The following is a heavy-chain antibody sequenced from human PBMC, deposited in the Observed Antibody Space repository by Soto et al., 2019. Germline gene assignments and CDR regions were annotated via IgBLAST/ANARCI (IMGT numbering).Heavy chain of an antibody. V-gene: IGHV4-39*01. J-gene: IGHJ4*02. CDR3: ATRYYYGSGIDY. D-gene: IGHD3-10*01. CDR1: GGSINTNNYY. CDR2: IYYSGST. Sequence: QLQLQESGPGLVKPSETLSLTCTVSGGSINTNNYYWGWIRQPPGKGLEWIGSIYYSGSTYYNPSLKSRVTISVDTSKNQFSLKLSSVTAADTAVYYCATRYYYGSGIDYWGQGTLVTVSS.